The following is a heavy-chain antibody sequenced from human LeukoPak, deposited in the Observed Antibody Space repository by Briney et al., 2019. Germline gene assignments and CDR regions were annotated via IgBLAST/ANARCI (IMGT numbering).Heavy chain of an antibody. CDR3: ARKTTAGPTKAAFDI. CDR1: GVSINDFY. V-gene: IGHV4-59*04. Sequence: SETLSLTCTVSGVSINDFYWTWIRQPPGRGLEWIGHIYYSGGIYYNPSLKSRVTMSVDTSRNQFSLKLSSVTAVDTAVYYCARKTTAGPTKAAFDIWGQGTMVAVST. J-gene: IGHJ3*02. D-gene: IGHD2-21*02. CDR2: IYYSGGI.